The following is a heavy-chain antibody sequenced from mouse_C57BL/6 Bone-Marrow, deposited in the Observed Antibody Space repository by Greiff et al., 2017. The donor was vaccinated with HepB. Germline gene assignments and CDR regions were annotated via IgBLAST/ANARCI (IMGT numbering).Heavy chain of an antibody. Sequence: VQLQQSGPELVKPGASVKMSCKASGYTFTDYNMHWVKQSHGKSLEWIGYINPNNGGTSYNQKFKGKATLTVNKSSSTAYMERRSLTSEDSAVYYCARGDYGYSWFAYWGQGTLVTVSA. CDR3: ARGDYGYSWFAY. J-gene: IGHJ3*01. CDR1: GYTFTDYN. V-gene: IGHV1-22*01. D-gene: IGHD2-2*01. CDR2: INPNNGGT.